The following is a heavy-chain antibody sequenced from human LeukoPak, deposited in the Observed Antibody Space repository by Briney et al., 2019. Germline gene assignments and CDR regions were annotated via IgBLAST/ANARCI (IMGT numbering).Heavy chain of an antibody. D-gene: IGHD1-26*01. V-gene: IGHV3-21*01. CDR3: ARDLHRTQEGFSYDRSWMNWFDP. Sequence: GGSLRLSCAASGFTFSSYSMNWVRQAPGKGLEWVSSISSSSSYIYYADSVKGRFTISRDNAKNSLYLQMNSLRAEDTAVYYCARDLHRTQEGFSYDRSWMNWFDPWGQGTLVTVSS. J-gene: IGHJ5*02. CDR1: GFTFSSYS. CDR2: ISSSSSYI.